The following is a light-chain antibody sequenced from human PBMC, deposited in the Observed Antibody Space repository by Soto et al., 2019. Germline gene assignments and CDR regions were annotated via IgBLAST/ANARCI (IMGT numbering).Light chain of an antibody. Sequence: EIVLTQSPGTLSLSPGERATLSCRASQSVSNNYLAWYQQKPGQAPRLLIYGASSRATGIPDRFSGSGSGTDFTITISRLEPEDFEVYYCQQYGSSPITFGQGTRLEIK. V-gene: IGKV3-20*01. CDR2: GAS. CDR3: QQYGSSPIT. J-gene: IGKJ5*01. CDR1: QSVSNNY.